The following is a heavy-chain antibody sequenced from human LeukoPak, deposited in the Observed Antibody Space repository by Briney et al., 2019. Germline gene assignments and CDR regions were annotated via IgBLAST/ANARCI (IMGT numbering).Heavy chain of an antibody. Sequence: GGSLRLSCAASGFTFSSYAMHWVRQAPGKGLEWVAVISYDGSNKYYADSVKGRFTISRDNSKNTLYLQMNSLRAEDTAVYYCAREGIAAAGDHDAFDIWGQGTMVTVSS. J-gene: IGHJ3*02. CDR3: AREGIAAAGDHDAFDI. CDR2: ISYDGSNK. D-gene: IGHD6-13*01. V-gene: IGHV3-30*04. CDR1: GFTFSSYA.